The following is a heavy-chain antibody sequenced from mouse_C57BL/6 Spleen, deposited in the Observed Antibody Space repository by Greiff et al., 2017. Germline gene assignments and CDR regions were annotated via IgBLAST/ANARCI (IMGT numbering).Heavy chain of an antibody. D-gene: IGHD1-1*01. Sequence: QVQLQQPGAELVMPGASVKLSCKASGYTFTSYWMHWVKQRPGQGLEWIGEIDPSDSYTNYNQKFKGKSTLTVDKSSSTAYMQLSSLTSEDSAVYYCVRGDGSNFDYWGQGTTLTVSS. CDR3: VRGDGSNFDY. CDR1: GYTFTSYW. V-gene: IGHV1-69*01. CDR2: IDPSDSYT. J-gene: IGHJ2*01.